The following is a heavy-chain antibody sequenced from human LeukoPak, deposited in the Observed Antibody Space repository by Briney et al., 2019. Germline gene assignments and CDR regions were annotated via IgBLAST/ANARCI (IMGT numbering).Heavy chain of an antibody. V-gene: IGHV1-69*13. CDR3: ARERGYGSEGGYFDD. CDR2: IIPIFGTA. Sequence: SVKVSCKASGGTFSSYAISWVRQAPGQGLEWMGGIIPIFGTANYAQKFQGRVTITADESTSTAYMELSSLRSEDTAVYYCARERGYGSEGGYFDDWGQGTLVTVSS. CDR1: GGTFSSYA. J-gene: IGHJ4*02. D-gene: IGHD4-17*01.